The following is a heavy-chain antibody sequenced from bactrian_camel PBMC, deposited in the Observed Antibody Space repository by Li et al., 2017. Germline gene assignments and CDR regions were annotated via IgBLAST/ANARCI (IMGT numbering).Heavy chain of an antibody. CDR1: GFTFSSYY. J-gene: IGHJ6*01. V-gene: IGHV3-2*01. D-gene: IGHD3*01. Sequence: HVQLVESGGGLVQPGGSLRLSCAASGFTFSSYYMNWVRQAPGKGLEWVSTIFSDGSNTYYADSVKGRFTISRDNAKNSVYLQMNSLKSEDTALYYCATVGGYCSGGYCSHLGLFGYWGQGTQVTVS. CDR3: ATVGGYCSGGYCSHLGLFGY. CDR2: IFSDGSNT.